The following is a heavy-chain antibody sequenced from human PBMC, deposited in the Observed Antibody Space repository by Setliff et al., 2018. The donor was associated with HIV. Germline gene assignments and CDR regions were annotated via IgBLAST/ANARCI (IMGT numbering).Heavy chain of an antibody. CDR1: GYSFTSYT. J-gene: IGHJ3*02. CDR2: INAGNGNT. Sequence: GASVKVSCKASGYSFTSYTIHWVRQAPGQRLEWMGWINAGNGNTKYSQKFRGRVTMTRDTSISTAYMELSRLRSEDTAVYYCASKVYCTNGVCLDAFDIWGQGTMVTVSS. V-gene: IGHV1-3*01. CDR3: ASKVYCTNGVCLDAFDI. D-gene: IGHD2-8*01.